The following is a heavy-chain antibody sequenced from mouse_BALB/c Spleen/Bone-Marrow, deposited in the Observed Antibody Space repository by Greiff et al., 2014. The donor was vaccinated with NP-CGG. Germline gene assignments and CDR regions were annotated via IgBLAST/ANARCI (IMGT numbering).Heavy chain of an antibody. Sequence: QVQLQQSGAELAKPGASVKMSCKASGHTFSTYWMHWVKQRPGQGLEWIGYINPSIGYADYVQKFKDKATLTADNSSSIVYVQLSSLTSEDSAIYYCAMITFTMDYWGQGTSVTVSS. CDR1: GHTFSTYW. CDR2: INPSIGYA. CDR3: AMITFTMDY. V-gene: IGHV1-7*01. J-gene: IGHJ4*01. D-gene: IGHD2-4*01.